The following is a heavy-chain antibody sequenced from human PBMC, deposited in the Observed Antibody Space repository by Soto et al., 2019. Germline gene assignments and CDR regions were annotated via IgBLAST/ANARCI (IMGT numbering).Heavy chain of an antibody. CDR1: GYTFTGYY. V-gene: IGHV1-2*04. CDR3: AREGGSSHEGNSSWGRRV. J-gene: IGHJ6*03. Sequence: ASVKVSCKASGYTFTGYYMHWVRQAPGQGLEWMGWINPNSGGTNYAQKFQGWVTMTRDTSISTAYMELSRLRSDDTAVYYCAREGGSSHEGNSSWGRRVGAKGTRVT. CDR2: INPNSGGT. D-gene: IGHD1-26*01.